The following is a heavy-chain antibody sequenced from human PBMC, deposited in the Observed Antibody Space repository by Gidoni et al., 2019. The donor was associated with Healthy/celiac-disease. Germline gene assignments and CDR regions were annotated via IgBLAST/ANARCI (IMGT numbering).Heavy chain of an antibody. CDR3: ARDRGARYCSSTSCFNYYYYMDV. CDR1: GFTFISYA. V-gene: IGHV3-30-3*01. CDR2: ISYDGSNK. D-gene: IGHD2-2*01. Sequence: QVQLVESGGAVVQPGRSPRLSCAASGFTFISYAFTWVPQAPGKGLEWVAVISYDGSNKYYAYSVKGRFTISRDNSKNTLYLQMNSLRAEDTAVYYCARDRGARYCSSTSCFNYYYYMDVWGKGTTVTVSS. J-gene: IGHJ6*03.